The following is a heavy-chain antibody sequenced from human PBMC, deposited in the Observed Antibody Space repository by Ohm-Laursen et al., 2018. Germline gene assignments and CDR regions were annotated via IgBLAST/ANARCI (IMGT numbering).Heavy chain of an antibody. CDR1: GFTFSSYS. V-gene: IGHV3-21*01. CDR2: ISSSSSYI. J-gene: IGHJ3*02. CDR3: AREVYDSSGYYWDAFDI. Sequence: SLRLSCTASGFTFSSYSMNWVRQAPGKGLEWVSSISSSSSYIYCADSVKGRFTISRDNAKNSLYLQMNSLRAEDTAVYYCAREVYDSSGYYWDAFDIWGQGTMVTVSS. D-gene: IGHD3-22*01.